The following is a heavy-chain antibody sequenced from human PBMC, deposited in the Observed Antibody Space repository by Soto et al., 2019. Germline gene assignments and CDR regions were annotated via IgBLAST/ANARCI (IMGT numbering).Heavy chain of an antibody. Sequence: QMQLVEWGGGLVKPGGSLRLSCASPGFTFSDHYMSWIRRSPGKGLEFLSYISPRTTYKNYADSVKGRFTISRDNAKNSLYLQLNSLRAEDTAIYYCSRGGGGGLFDLWGQGTFVTVSS. CDR3: SRGGGGGLFDL. CDR1: GFTFSDHY. J-gene: IGHJ4*02. D-gene: IGHD2-21*01. CDR2: ISPRTTYK. V-gene: IGHV3-11*06.